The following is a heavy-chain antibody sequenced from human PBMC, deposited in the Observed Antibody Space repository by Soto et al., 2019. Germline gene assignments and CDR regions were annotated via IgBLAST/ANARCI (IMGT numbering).Heavy chain of an antibody. J-gene: IGHJ4*02. CDR3: ARGGVVPRLDYFDD. CDR2: IYYSGST. CDR1: GGSISSGGYY. D-gene: IGHD2-15*01. V-gene: IGHV4-31*03. Sequence: SETLSLTCTVSGGSISSGGYYWSWIRQHPGKGLEWIGYIYYSGSTYYNPSLKSRVTISVDTSKNQFSLKLSSVTAADTAVYYCARGGVVPRLDYFDDWGQGTLVTVAS.